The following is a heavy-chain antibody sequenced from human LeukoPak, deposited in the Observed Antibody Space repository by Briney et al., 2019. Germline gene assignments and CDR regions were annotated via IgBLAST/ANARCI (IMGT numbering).Heavy chain of an antibody. CDR1: GFTFSGSA. CDR3: VGRMSGTDY. CDR2: IRSKTYSYAT. V-gene: IGHV3-73*01. J-gene: IGHJ4*02. Sequence: GGSLRLSCAASGFTFSGSAMQWVRQASGKGLEWLGRIRSKTYSYATAYAASVKGRFTISRDDSKNTAYLQMNSLKSDDTAVYYCVGRMSGTDYWGQGTLVTVSS.